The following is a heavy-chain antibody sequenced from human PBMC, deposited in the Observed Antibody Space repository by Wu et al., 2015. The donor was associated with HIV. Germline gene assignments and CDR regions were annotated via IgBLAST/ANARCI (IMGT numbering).Heavy chain of an antibody. CDR3: ARGGEDHYGSGGSGVGMDV. CDR2: IIPIFGTA. CDR1: GGTFSSYA. V-gene: IGHV1-69*05. D-gene: IGHD3-10*01. Sequence: QVHLVQSGAEVKKPGSSVKVSCKASGGTFSSYAISWVRQAPGQGLEWMGGIIPIFGTANYAQKFQGRVTITTDESTSTAYMELSSLRSEDTAVYYCARGGEDHYGSGGSGVGMDVWGQGTTVTVSS. J-gene: IGHJ6*02.